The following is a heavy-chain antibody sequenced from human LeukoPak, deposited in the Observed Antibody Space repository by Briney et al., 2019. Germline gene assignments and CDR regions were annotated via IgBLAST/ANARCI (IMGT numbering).Heavy chain of an antibody. CDR1: GYTFTSYD. CDR3: ARILGGSSWYLFYYYMDV. J-gene: IGHJ6*03. Sequence: ASVKVSCKASGYTFTSYDINWGRQATGQGLEWMGWMNPNSGNTGYAQKFQGRVTMTRNTSISTAYMELSSLRSEDTAVYYCARILGGSSWYLFYYYMDVWGKGTTVTVSS. D-gene: IGHD6-13*01. V-gene: IGHV1-8*01. CDR2: MNPNSGNT.